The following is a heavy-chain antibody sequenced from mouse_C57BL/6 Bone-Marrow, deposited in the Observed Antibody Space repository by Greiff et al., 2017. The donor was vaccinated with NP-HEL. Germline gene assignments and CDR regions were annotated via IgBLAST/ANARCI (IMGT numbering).Heavy chain of an antibody. CDR1: GYSFTGYY. D-gene: IGHD1-1*01. CDR2: INPSTGGT. Sequence: VQLQQSGPELVKPGASVKISCKASGYSFTGYYMNWVKQSPEKSLEWIGEINPSTGGTTYNQKFKAKATLTVDKSSSTAYMQLKSLTSEDSAVYYCARERYYGSLAMDYWGQGTSVTVSS. J-gene: IGHJ4*01. CDR3: ARERYYGSLAMDY. V-gene: IGHV1-42*01.